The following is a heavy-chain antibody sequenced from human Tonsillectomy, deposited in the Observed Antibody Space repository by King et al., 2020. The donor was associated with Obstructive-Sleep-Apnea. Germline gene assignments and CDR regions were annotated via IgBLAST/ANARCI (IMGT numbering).Heavy chain of an antibody. Sequence: QLVQSGAEVKKPGSSVKVSCQASGDTFSSYAISWVRQAPGQGLEWMGGIIPILNISNYAQKFQGRVTITADKSPSTAYMEVSSLRSEDTAVYYCARVATTGIFPYYYGMDVWGQGTTVTVSS. J-gene: IGHJ6*02. CDR1: GDTFSSYA. V-gene: IGHV1-69*10. CDR2: IIPILNIS. CDR3: ARVATTGIFPYYYGMDV. D-gene: IGHD6-13*01.